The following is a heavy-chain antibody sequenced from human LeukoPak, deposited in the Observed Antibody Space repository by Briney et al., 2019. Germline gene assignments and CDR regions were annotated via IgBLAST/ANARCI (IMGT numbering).Heavy chain of an antibody. CDR1: VGTFSSYA. V-gene: IGHV1-69*01. CDR2: IIPIFGTA. J-gene: IGHJ3*02. Sequence: SVKVSFKSSVGTFSSYAISWVRQAPGQGLEWMGGIIPIFGTANYAQKFQGRVTITADESTSTAYMELSSLRSEDKAVYYCARDGEMATDAFDIWGQGTMVTVSS. CDR3: ARDGEMATDAFDI. D-gene: IGHD5-24*01.